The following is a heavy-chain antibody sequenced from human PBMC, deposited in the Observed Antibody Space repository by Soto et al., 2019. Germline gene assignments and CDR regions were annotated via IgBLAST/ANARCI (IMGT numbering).Heavy chain of an antibody. Sequence: SETLSLTCTVSGGSISSSSYYWGWIRQPPGKGLEWIGSGTTYYNPSLRSRVTISVDTSKEQFSLKLSSVTAADTAVYYCATYGGDTGRFGYWGQGTLVTVSS. V-gene: IGHV4-39*01. CDR3: ATYGGDTGRFGY. CDR1: GGSISSSSYY. CDR2: SGTT. D-gene: IGHD4-17*01. J-gene: IGHJ4*02.